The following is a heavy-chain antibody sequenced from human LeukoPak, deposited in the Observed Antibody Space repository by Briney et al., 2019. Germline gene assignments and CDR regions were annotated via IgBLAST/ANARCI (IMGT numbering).Heavy chain of an antibody. CDR3: AREVDCGGDCSDY. Sequence: GGSLRLSCAASGFTFSSYSMNWVRQAPGKGLEWVSSISSSSSYIYYADSVEGRFTISRDNAKNSLYLQMNSLRAEDTAVYYCAREVDCGGDCSDYWGQGTLVTVSS. J-gene: IGHJ4*02. CDR2: ISSSSSYI. CDR1: GFTFSSYS. D-gene: IGHD2-21*01. V-gene: IGHV3-21*01.